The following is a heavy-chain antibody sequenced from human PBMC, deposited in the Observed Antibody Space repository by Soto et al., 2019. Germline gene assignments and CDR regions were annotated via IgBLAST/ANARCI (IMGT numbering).Heavy chain of an antibody. V-gene: IGHV4-59*01. CDR3: ARDKYCSGGSCRKNWFDP. Sequence: KPSETLSLTCTVSGGSISSSYWSWIRQPPGKGLEWLAYIYDDGSANYNPSLKSRATISLDMSKNQFSLKLTSVTAADTAVYYCARDKYCSGGSCRKNWFDPWGQGTLVTVSS. J-gene: IGHJ5*02. CDR2: IYDDGSA. D-gene: IGHD2-15*01. CDR1: GGSISSSY.